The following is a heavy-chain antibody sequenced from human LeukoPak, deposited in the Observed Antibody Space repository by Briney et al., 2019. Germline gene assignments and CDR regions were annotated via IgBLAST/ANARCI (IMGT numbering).Heavy chain of an antibody. J-gene: IGHJ4*02. D-gene: IGHD6-13*01. CDR1: GGSISSYY. CDR2: IYTSGST. Sequence: SETLSLTCTVSGGSISSYYWSWIRQPAGKGLEWIGRIYTSGSTNYNPSHKSRVTMSVDTSKNQFSLKLSSVTAADTAVYYCAREPPISSSWYPLDYWGQGTLVTVSS. CDR3: AREPPISSSWYPLDY. V-gene: IGHV4-4*07.